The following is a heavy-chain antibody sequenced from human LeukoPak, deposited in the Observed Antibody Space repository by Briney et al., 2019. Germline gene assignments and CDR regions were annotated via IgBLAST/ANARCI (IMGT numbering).Heavy chain of an antibody. D-gene: IGHD6-13*01. Sequence: GRSLRLSCAASGFTFSSYAMHWVRQAPGKGLEWVTIISYDGSNKYYADSVKGRFTISRDNFKNTLYLQMNILRTEDTAVYYCARGDKQLVFNRNKGGFDPWGQGTLVTVSS. CDR1: GFTFSSYA. V-gene: IGHV3-30*04. J-gene: IGHJ5*02. CDR2: ISYDGSNK. CDR3: ARGDKQLVFNRNKGGFDP.